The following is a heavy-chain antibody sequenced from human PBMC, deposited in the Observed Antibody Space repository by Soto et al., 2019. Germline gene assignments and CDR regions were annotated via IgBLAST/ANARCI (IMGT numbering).Heavy chain of an antibody. J-gene: IGHJ6*02. CDR1: GYSFTSYW. V-gene: IGHV5-51*01. Sequence: PGDSLKISCKGSGYSFTSYWIGWVRQMPVKGLEWMWIIYPGDSDTRYSPSFQGQVTISADKSISTAYLQWSSLKASDTAMYYCARGGRGWATVTPELYYYYGMDVWGQGTTVTVSS. CDR3: ARGGRGWATVTPELYYYYGMDV. CDR2: IYPGDSDT. D-gene: IGHD4-4*01.